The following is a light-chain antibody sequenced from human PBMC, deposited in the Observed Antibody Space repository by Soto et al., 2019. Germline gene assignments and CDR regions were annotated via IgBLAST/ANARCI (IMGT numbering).Light chain of an antibody. Sequence: DIQMTQSPSSLSASVGDRVTITCRTSQSISNYLNWYQQKPGRAPKLLIYTTSSLQSGAPSRFSGSGSGTDFTLTISSLQPEDFGTYYCQQSYTIPLTFGGGTKVEIK. J-gene: IGKJ4*01. CDR1: QSISNY. CDR3: QQSYTIPLT. CDR2: TTS. V-gene: IGKV1-39*01.